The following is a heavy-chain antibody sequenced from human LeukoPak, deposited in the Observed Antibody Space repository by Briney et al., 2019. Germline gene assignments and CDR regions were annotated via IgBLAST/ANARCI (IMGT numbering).Heavy chain of an antibody. CDR3: ARRGSRECFQT. V-gene: IGHV5-51*01. Sequence: GESLKIPCKGSGYIFTSYWIGWVRQLPGKGLEWMGLIYPGDSDTRYSPSFQGQVTISADKSISTAYLQWNSLQASDTAMHYCARRGSRECFQTWGQGTLVTVSS. J-gene: IGHJ1*01. CDR1: GYIFTSYW. D-gene: IGHD5-18*01. CDR2: IYPGDSDT.